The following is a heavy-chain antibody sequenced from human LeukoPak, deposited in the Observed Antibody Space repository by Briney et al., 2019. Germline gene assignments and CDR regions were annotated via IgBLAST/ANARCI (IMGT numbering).Heavy chain of an antibody. J-gene: IGHJ3*02. CDR1: GGSISSYY. V-gene: IGHV4-4*07. CDR2: IYTSGST. D-gene: IGHD1-1*01. Sequence: PSGTLSLTCTVSGGSISSYYWSWIRQPAGKGLEWIGRIYTSGSTNYNPSLKSRVTISVDTSKNQFSLKLSSVTAADTAVYYCARDAYNWNDGNAFDIWGQGTMVTVSS. CDR3: ARDAYNWNDGNAFDI.